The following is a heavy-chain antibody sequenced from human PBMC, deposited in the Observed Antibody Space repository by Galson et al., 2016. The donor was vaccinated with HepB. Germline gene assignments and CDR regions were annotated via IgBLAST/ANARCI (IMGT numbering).Heavy chain of an antibody. CDR1: GLTFSNYA. CDR2: ISGDTATT. V-gene: IGHV3-23*01. D-gene: IGHD6-13*01. Sequence: SLRLSCAASGLTFSNYAMRWVRQAPGKGLEWVSSISGDTATTYYADSVKGRFTVSRDNSKNTFYLQMNSLRAEDTASYYCAKGGGSTWYISPHFVDPWGQGTLVTVSS. J-gene: IGHJ5*02. CDR3: AKGGGSTWYISPHFVDP.